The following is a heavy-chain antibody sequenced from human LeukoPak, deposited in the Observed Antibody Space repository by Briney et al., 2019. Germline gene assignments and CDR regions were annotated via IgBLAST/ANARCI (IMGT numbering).Heavy chain of an antibody. D-gene: IGHD5-18*01. CDR1: GGTFSSYS. CDR3: ASKHLRGYSYDPAEVYFDY. V-gene: IGHV1-69*05. CDR2: IIPIFGTA. J-gene: IGHJ4*02. Sequence: SVKVSCKASGGTFSSYSVSWVRQAPGQGLEWMGRIIPIFGTANYAQKFQGRVTITTDESTSTAYMELSSLRSEGTAVYYCASKHLRGYSYDPAEVYFDYWGQGTLVTVSS.